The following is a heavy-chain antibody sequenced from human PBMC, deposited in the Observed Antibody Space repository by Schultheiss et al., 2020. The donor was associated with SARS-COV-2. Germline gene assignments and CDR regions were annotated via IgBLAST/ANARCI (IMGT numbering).Heavy chain of an antibody. J-gene: IGHJ6*02. CDR2: ISYGGSNK. CDR1: GFTFSSYA. D-gene: IGHD1-7*01. CDR3: ARHQGGTTTYYYYGMDV. V-gene: IGHV3-30-3*01. Sequence: GGSLRLSCAASGFTFSSYAMHWVRQAPGKGLEWVAVISYGGSNKYYADSVKGRFTISRDNAKNSLYLQMSSLRAEDTAVYYCARHQGGTTTYYYYGMDVWGQGTTVTVSS.